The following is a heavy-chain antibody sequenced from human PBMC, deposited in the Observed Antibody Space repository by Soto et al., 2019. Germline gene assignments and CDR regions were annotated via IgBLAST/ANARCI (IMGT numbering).Heavy chain of an antibody. CDR3: AREGGGQLWSPFDY. V-gene: IGHV4-30-4*01. D-gene: IGHD5-18*01. CDR1: GGSISSGDYY. CDR2: IYYSGST. Sequence: SETLSLTCTVSGGSISSGDYYWSWIRQPPGKGLEWIGYIYYSGSTYYNPSLKSRVTISVDTSKNQFSLKLSSVTAADTAVYYCAREGGGQLWSPFDYWGQGTLVTVSS. J-gene: IGHJ4*02.